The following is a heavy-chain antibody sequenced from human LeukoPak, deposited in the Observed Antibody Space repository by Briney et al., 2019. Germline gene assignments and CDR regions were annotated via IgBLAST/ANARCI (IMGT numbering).Heavy chain of an antibody. CDR2: ISWNSGSI. V-gene: IGHV3-9*03. Sequence: PGGSLRLSCAASGFTFDDYAMHWVRQAPGKGLEWVSGISWNSGSIGYADSVKGRFTISRDNAKNSLYLQMNSLRAEDMALYYCAKSPPGEDYGAQLEDWGQGTLITVSS. J-gene: IGHJ4*02. D-gene: IGHD4-17*01. CDR1: GFTFDDYA. CDR3: AKSPPGEDYGAQLED.